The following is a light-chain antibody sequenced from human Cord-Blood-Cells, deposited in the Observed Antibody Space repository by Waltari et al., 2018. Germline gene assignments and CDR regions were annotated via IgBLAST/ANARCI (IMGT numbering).Light chain of an antibody. V-gene: IGKV3-15*01. J-gene: IGKJ2*01. Sequence: EIVITQAPATLSVSPGERVTLSCRASQSVSSNLAWYQQKPGQAPRLLIYGASTRATGIPAMFSGSESGTEFTLTISSLQSEDFAVYYCQQYNNWPYTLGQGTKLEIK. CDR1: QSVSSN. CDR3: QQYNNWPYT. CDR2: GAS.